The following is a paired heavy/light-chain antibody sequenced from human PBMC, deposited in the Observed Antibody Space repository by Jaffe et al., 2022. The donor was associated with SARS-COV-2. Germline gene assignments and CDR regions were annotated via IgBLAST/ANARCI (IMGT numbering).Heavy chain of an antibody. J-gene: IGHJ6*02. CDR2: ISSSGSTI. D-gene: IGHD6-19*01. Sequence: QVQLVESGGGLVKPGGSLRLSCAASGFTFSDYYMSWIRQAPGKGLEWVSYISSSGSTIYYADSVKGRFTISRDNAKNSLYLQMNSLRAEDTAVYYCARASVAGPHYYGMDVWGQGTTVTVSS. CDR1: GFTFSDYY. CDR3: ARASVAGPHYYGMDV. V-gene: IGHV3-11*01.
Light chain of an antibody. V-gene: IGKV3-20*01. Sequence: EIVLTQSPGTLSLSPGERATLSCRASQSVSSSYLAWYQQKPGQAPRLLIYGASSRATGIPDRFSGSGSGTDFTLTISRLEPEDFAVYYCQQYGSSSLPFGQGTKVEIK. CDR3: QQYGSSSLP. CDR1: QSVSSSY. CDR2: GAS. J-gene: IGKJ1*01.